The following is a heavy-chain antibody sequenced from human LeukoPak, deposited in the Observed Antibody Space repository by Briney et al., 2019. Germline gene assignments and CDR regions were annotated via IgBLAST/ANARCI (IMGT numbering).Heavy chain of an antibody. V-gene: IGHV4-34*01. J-gene: IGHJ4*02. CDR3: ARGRRGAPYYYDSSGYSHYYFDY. D-gene: IGHD3-22*01. CDR1: GGSFSGYY. Sequence: TSETLSLTCAVYGGSFSGYYWSWIRQPPGKGLEWIGEINHSGSTNYNPSLKSRVTILVDTSKNQFSLKLSSVTAADTAVYYCARGRRGAPYYYDSSGYSHYYFDYWGQGTLVTVSS. CDR2: INHSGST.